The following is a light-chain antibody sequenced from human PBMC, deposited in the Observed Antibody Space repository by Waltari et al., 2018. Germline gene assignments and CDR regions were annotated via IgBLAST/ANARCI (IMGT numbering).Light chain of an antibody. CDR1: ESLVHNDGYIY. V-gene: IGKV2-30*02. J-gene: IGKJ3*01. Sequence: VVLTQSPLFLPVTLGQPASISCRAPESLVHNDGYIYLNWVHQRPGQSPRRLFYKVSNRDFGVPGRFSASGSATDFTLNISRVEADDVGVYFCMQPVRWPPGFGPGTRVDIK. CDR3: MQPVRWPPG. CDR2: KVS.